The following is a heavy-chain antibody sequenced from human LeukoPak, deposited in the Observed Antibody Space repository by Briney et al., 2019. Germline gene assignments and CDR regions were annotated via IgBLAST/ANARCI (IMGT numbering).Heavy chain of an antibody. CDR1: GGSFSGYY. CDR2: INHSGST. V-gene: IGHV4-34*01. CDR3: AREPSYCSSSSCLNWFDP. Sequence: SETLSLTCAVYGGSFSGYYWSWIRQPPGKGLEWIGEINHSGSTNYNPSLKSRVTISADTSKNQFSLKLSSVTAADTAVYYCAREPSYCSSSSCLNWFDPWGQGTLVTVSS. J-gene: IGHJ5*02. D-gene: IGHD2-2*01.